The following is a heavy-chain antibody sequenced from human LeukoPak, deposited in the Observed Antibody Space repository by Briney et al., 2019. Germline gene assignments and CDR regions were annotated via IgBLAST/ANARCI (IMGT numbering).Heavy chain of an antibody. CDR2: INQDGSGE. CDR3: AELGITMIGGV. Sequence: PGGSLRLSCAASGFSFSSYWMSWVRQAPGKGLEWVANINQDGSGEYYVDSVKGRFTISRDNAKNSLYLQMNSLRAEDTAVYYCAELGITMIGGVWGKGTTVTISS. V-gene: IGHV3-7*01. D-gene: IGHD3-10*02. CDR1: GFSFSSYW. J-gene: IGHJ6*04.